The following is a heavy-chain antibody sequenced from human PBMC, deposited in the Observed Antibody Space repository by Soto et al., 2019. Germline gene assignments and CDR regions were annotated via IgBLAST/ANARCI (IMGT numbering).Heavy chain of an antibody. V-gene: IGHV3-30-3*01. CDR3: AREYGIGGAAFDF. CDR2: ISYDGSNK. Sequence: QVQLVESGGGVVQPGRSLRLSCAASGFIFSPYAMHWVRQAPGKGLEWVAVISYDGSNKYYADSVKGRFTISRDNSKNTLYLQMNSLRAEDTAVYYCAREYGIGGAAFDFWGQGTMVTVSS. D-gene: IGHD2-15*01. CDR1: GFIFSPYA. J-gene: IGHJ3*01.